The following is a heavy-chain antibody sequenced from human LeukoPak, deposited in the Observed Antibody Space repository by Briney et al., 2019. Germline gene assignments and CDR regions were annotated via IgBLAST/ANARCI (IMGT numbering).Heavy chain of an antibody. J-gene: IGHJ5*02. V-gene: IGHV3-23*01. CDR3: ARGYCSGGSCPLPFERVFDP. Sequence: PGGFLRLSCAASGFTFSSYAMSWVRQAPGKGLEWVSAISGSGGSTYYADSVKGRFTISRDNAKNSLYLQMNSLRAEDTAVYYCARGYCSGGSCPLPFERVFDPWGQGTLVTVSS. D-gene: IGHD2-15*01. CDR2: ISGSGGST. CDR1: GFTFSSYA.